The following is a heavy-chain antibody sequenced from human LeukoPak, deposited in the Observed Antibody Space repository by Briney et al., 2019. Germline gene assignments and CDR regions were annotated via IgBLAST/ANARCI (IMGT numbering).Heavy chain of an antibody. CDR2: INPSGGST. CDR3: ARDSSAYYDSSGPGGY. Sequence: ASVKVSCKASGYTFTSYYMHWVRQAPGQGLEWMGIINPSGGSTSYAQKFQGRVTMTRDMSTSTVYMELSSLRSEDTAVYYCARDSSAYYDSSGPGGYWGQGTLVTVSS. D-gene: IGHD3-22*01. CDR1: GYTFTSYY. V-gene: IGHV1-46*01. J-gene: IGHJ4*02.